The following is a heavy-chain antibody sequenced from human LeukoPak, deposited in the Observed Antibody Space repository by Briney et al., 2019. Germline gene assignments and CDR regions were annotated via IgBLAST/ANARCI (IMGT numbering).Heavy chain of an antibody. CDR3: TRFPPYSRSYRAIGDGFDI. D-gene: IGHD1-26*01. J-gene: IGHJ3*02. CDR2: IRSKANHYAT. CDR1: GFAFSGSA. V-gene: IGHV3-73*01. Sequence: GGSLRLSFAASGFAFSGSAIHWVRQASGKGLEWVGRIRSKANHYATAYGASVKGRFTISRDDSKNTAYLQMNSLKTEDTAVYHCTRFPPYSRSYRAIGDGFDIWGQGTMVTVSS.